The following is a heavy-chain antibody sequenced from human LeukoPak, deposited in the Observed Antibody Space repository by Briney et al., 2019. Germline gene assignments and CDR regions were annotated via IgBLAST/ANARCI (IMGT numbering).Heavy chain of an antibody. Sequence: SETLSLTCAVYGGSFSGYYWSWIRQPPGKGLEWIGEIIHRGSTNYNPSLKSRLTISVDTSKNQFSLKLSSVTAADTAVYYCARHGRITMIVVARGRSWFDPWGQGTLVTVSS. D-gene: IGHD3-22*01. CDR1: GGSFSGYY. CDR3: ARHGRITMIVVARGRSWFDP. CDR2: IIHRGST. J-gene: IGHJ5*02. V-gene: IGHV4-34*12.